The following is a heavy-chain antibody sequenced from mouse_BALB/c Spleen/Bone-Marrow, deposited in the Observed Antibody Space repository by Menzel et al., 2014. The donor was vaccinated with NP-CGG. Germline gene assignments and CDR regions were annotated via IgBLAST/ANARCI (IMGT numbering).Heavy chain of an antibody. CDR1: GFTFSSYA. CDR3: ARDYYGSSYAMDY. CDR2: ISSGGSYT. D-gene: IGHD1-1*01. V-gene: IGHV5-9-4*01. Sequence: DVKLVESGGGLVKPGGSLKLSCAASGFTFSSYAMSWVRQSPEKRLEWVAEISSGGSYTYYPDTVTGRFTISRDNAKNTLYLEMSSLRPEDTAMYYCARDYYGSSYAMDYWGQGTSVTVSS. J-gene: IGHJ4*01.